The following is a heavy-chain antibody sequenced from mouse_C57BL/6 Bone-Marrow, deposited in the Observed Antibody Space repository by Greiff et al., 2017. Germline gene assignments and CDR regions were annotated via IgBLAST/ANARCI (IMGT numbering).Heavy chain of an antibody. V-gene: IGHV14-4*01. D-gene: IGHD1-1*01. J-gene: IGHJ2*01. CDR3: TSYYGPDY. CDR2: IDPENGDT. CDR1: GFNIKDDY. Sequence: EVQLQESGAELVRPGASVKLSCTASGFNIKDDYMHWVKQRPEQGLEWIGWIDPENGDTEYASKFQGKATITADTSSNTAYLHLSSLTSEVTAVYYCTSYYGPDYWGQGTTLTVSS.